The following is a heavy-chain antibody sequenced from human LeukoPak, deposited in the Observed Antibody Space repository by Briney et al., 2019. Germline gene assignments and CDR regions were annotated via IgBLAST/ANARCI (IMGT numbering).Heavy chain of an antibody. D-gene: IGHD6-19*01. V-gene: IGHV3-30*07. Sequence: PGGSLRLSCAASGFTFNAYAMHWVRQAPGQGLEWVAVVANDGRDKQYADSMKGRFTISRDNSENTLYLEMNTLRVEDTAVYYCAMHSSAWYAVYWGQGTLVTVSS. CDR3: AMHSSAWYAVY. CDR1: GFTFNAYA. J-gene: IGHJ4*02. CDR2: VANDGRDK.